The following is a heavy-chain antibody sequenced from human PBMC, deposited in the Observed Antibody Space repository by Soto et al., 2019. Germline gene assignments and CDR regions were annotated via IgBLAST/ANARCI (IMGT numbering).Heavy chain of an antibody. CDR1: GGSISSYY. J-gene: IGHJ6*02. D-gene: IGHD6-6*01. V-gene: IGHV4-59*01. Sequence: SETLSLTCTVSGGSISSYYWSWIRQPPGKGLEWIEYIYYSGSTNYSPSLKSRVTISVDTSKNQFSLKLSSVTAADTAVYYCARDATQSEYSSYYYGMDVWGQGTTVTVSS. CDR3: ARDATQSEYSSYYYGMDV. CDR2: IYYSGST.